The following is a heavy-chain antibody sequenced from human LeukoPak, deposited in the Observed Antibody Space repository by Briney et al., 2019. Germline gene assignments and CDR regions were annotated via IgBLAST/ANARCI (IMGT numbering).Heavy chain of an antibody. V-gene: IGHV3-21*01. D-gene: IGHD3-16*02. J-gene: IGHJ4*02. CDR1: GFTFSSYA. Sequence: PGGSLRLSCAASGFTFSSYAMNWVRQAPGKGLEWVSSISSSSSYIYYADSVKGRFTISRDNAKNSLYLQMNSLRAEDTAVYYCARDYDYVWGSYRYRTPFDYWGQGTLVTVSS. CDR2: ISSSSSYI. CDR3: ARDYDYVWGSYRYRTPFDY.